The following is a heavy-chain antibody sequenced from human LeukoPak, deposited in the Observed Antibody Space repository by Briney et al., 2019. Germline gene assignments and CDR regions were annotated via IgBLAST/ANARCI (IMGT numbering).Heavy chain of an antibody. D-gene: IGHD2-2*01. J-gene: IGHJ5*02. CDR3: ARLHCSSTSCYEDWFDP. CDR2: IDPSDSYT. V-gene: IGHV5-10-1*01. CDR1: GYSFTSYW. Sequence: GESLKISCQGSGYSFTSYWISWVRQMPGNGLEWMGRIDPSDSYTNYSPSFQGHVTISADKSISTAYLQWSSLKASDTAMYYCARLHCSSTSCYEDWFDPWGQGTLVTVSS.